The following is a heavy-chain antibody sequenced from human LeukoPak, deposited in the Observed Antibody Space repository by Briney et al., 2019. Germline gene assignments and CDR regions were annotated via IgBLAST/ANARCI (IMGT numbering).Heavy chain of an antibody. CDR1: GYTFTNND. D-gene: IGHD2-2*01. J-gene: IGHJ5*02. Sequence: ASVNVSCKASGYTFTNNDIHWVRQATGQGLEWVGGMNPHSGNKGYAQKVQGRLTITRNTSISTGYIELSSLRSDDTTVYYCARGSSCSSMSCPYWVDPWGQGTLVTVSS. CDR3: ARGSSCSSMSCPYWVDP. CDR2: MNPHSGNK. V-gene: IGHV1-8*02.